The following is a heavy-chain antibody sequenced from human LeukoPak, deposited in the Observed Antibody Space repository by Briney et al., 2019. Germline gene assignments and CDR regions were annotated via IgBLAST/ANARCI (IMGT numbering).Heavy chain of an antibody. CDR1: GYSISSGYY. J-gene: IGHJ5*02. CDR3: ARGEIDVLLRGFDP. CDR2: IYHSGST. V-gene: IGHV4-38-2*02. Sequence: PSETLSLTCTVSGYSISSGYYWGWIRQPPGKGLEWIGSIYHSGSTNYNPSLKNRVTISVDKSKNQFSLKLSSVTAADTAVYYCARGEIDVLLRGFDPWGQGTLVTVSS. D-gene: IGHD3-10*01.